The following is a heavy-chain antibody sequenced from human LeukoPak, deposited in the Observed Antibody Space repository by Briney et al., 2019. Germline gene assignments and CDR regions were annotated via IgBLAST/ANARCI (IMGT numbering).Heavy chain of an antibody. J-gene: IGHJ6*02. CDR3: ASSTYCGDDCYSFHVFHYYALDV. V-gene: IGHV3-30-3*01. CDR2: ISYDGASK. Sequence: GGSLRLSCAASGFTFRKYPMQWVRQTPGKGLEWVADISYDGASKHYVDSVEGRFTISRDNSKNMLYLQMNSLSAEDTAIYFCASSTYCGDDCYSFHVFHYYALDVWGQGTTVTVSS. D-gene: IGHD2-21*02. CDR1: GFTFRKYP.